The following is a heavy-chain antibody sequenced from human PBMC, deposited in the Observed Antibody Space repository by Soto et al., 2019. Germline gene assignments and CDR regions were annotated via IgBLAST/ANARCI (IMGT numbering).Heavy chain of an antibody. CDR3: ARSCGGACSLRAEHVQH. CDR1: AGSIGTYY. CDR2: IYYSVST. V-gene: IGHV4-59*01. Sequence: SQTRSLTCTLSAGSIGTYYWRCVRQPPGKGLEWIGYIYYSVSTNYNPSLKSRVTISVDTSKNQFSLKRSSVTAADTAVYYCARSCGGACSLRAEHVQHWGQGTLVTVSS. J-gene: IGHJ1*01. D-gene: IGHD2-21*02.